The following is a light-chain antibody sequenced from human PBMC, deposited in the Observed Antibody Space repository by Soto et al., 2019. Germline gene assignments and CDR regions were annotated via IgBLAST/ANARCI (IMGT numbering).Light chain of an antibody. CDR1: QSVNSNY. CDR3: QQYDSTPPT. V-gene: IGKV3-20*01. CDR2: GAS. J-gene: IGKJ1*01. Sequence: EIVLTQSPGTLFLSPGERATLSCRASQSVNSNYLAWYQRKPGQAPRLLIYGASNRATDIPYRFSASGSGTDFTLTITRLEAEDLAVYYCQQYDSTPPTFGQGTKVEVK.